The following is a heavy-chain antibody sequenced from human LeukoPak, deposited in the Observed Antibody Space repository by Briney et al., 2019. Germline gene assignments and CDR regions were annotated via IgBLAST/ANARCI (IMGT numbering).Heavy chain of an antibody. CDR3: ARVIGGSLDRSMDV. V-gene: IGHV3-21*01. J-gene: IGHJ6*02. D-gene: IGHD3-10*01. CDR2: ISSSSIYI. Sequence: KSGGSLRLSCAGSGFTFTNYNMNWVRQPPGKGLEWVSSISSSSIYIYYADSVRGRFTISRDNAKNSLYLQMDSLRAEDTAVYYCARVIGGSLDRSMDVWGQGTTVTVSS. CDR1: GFTFTNYN.